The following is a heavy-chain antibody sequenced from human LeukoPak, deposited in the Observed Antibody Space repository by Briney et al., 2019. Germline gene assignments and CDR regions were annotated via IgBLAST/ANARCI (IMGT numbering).Heavy chain of an antibody. J-gene: IGHJ5*02. D-gene: IGHD2-2*02. CDR2: ISVYNGNT. CDR3: AREGCSSTSCYTWFDP. Sequence: ASVSVSCKASGYTFTNYAISWVRQAPGQGLEWMGWISVYNGNTKYAQEFQGRVTMTTDTSTSTAYMELRSLRSDDTAVYFCAREGCSSTSCYTWFDPWGQGTLVTVSS. CDR1: GYTFTNYA. V-gene: IGHV1-18*01.